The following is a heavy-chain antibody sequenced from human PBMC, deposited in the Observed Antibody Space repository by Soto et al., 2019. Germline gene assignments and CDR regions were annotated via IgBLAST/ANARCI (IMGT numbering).Heavy chain of an antibody. D-gene: IGHD4-17*01. J-gene: IGHJ4*02. CDR3: ARSGDYVAFDY. CDR1: GGSISIYY. Sequence: SETLSLTCTVSGGSISIYYWTWIRQPPGKGLEWIGHIYYNEKTNYNPSLKNRVTISVDTSKTQFSLKLSSVTAADTAVYYCARSGDYVAFDYWGQGTMVTVSS. V-gene: IGHV4-59*08. CDR2: IYYNEKT.